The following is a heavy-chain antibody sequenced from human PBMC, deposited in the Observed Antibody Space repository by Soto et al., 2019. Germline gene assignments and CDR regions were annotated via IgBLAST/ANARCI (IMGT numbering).Heavy chain of an antibody. CDR1: GGSFSGYY. D-gene: IGHD6-13*01. CDR3: AREEQQMPSNY. Sequence: SETLSLTCAVYGGSFSGYYWSWIRQPPGKGLEWIGEINHSGSTNYNPSLKSRVTISVDTSKNQFSLKLSSVTAADTAVYYCAREEQQMPSNYWGQGTLVTVSS. V-gene: IGHV4-34*01. J-gene: IGHJ4*02. CDR2: INHSGST.